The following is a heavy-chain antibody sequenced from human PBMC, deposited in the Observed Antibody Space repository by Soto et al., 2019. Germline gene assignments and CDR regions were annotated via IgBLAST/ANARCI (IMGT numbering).Heavy chain of an antibody. CDR3: AREEYCSSTSCYTGIRWFDP. CDR2: IYYSGSN. V-gene: IGHV4-30-4*01. J-gene: IGHJ5*02. Sequence: QVQLQESGPGLVKPSQTLSLTCTVSGGSISSGDYYWSWIRQPPGKGLEWIGYIYYSGSNYYNQSLKSRVTISVDTSKNQFSLKLSSVTAADTAVYYCAREEYCSSTSCYTGIRWFDPWGQGTLVTVSS. D-gene: IGHD2-2*02. CDR1: GGSISSGDYY.